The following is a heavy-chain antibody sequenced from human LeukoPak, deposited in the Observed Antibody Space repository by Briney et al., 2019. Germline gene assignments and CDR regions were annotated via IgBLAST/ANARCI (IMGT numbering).Heavy chain of an antibody. CDR1: GRSISSGYY. J-gene: IGHJ4*02. Sequence: SETLSLICTVSGRSISSGYYWGWIRQPPGKGLEWIGSIYYSGSTYYNPSLKSRVTISVDTSKNQFSLKLSSVTAADTAVYYCASGYSFYFDYWGQGTLVTVSS. V-gene: IGHV4-38-2*02. D-gene: IGHD5-18*01. CDR3: ASGYSFYFDY. CDR2: IYYSGST.